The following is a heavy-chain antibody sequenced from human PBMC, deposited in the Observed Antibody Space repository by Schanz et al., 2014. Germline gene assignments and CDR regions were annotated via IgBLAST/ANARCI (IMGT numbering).Heavy chain of an antibody. CDR2: ISWNSGDI. J-gene: IGHJ3*01. D-gene: IGHD3-3*01. CDR3: AKDMSIFCSHGLDA. V-gene: IGHV3-9*01. Sequence: VQLVESGGGVVRPGRSLRLSCAASGFTFDDHAMHWVRQSPGKGPEWVSGISWNSGDIAYADSVKGRFTVSRDNFRNSVFLQMNSLEPGDTALYFCAKDMSIFCSHGLDAWGPGTMVTVSA. CDR1: GFTFDDHA.